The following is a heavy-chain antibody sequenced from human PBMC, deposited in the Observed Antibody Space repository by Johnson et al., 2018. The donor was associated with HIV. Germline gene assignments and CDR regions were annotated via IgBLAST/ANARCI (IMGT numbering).Heavy chain of an antibody. J-gene: IGHJ3*02. D-gene: IGHD3-10*01. CDR2: IGTSGDT. CDR3: ARRRSYDDAFDI. Sequence: VLLVESGGGLVQPGGSLRLSCAASGFTFDDYGMSWVRQAPGKGPEWVSGIGTSGDTYSGSVKGRFTVSRENAKNFLYLQMNSLRAGDTAIYYCARRRSYDDAFDIWGRGTMVTVSS. V-gene: IGHV3-13*01. CDR1: GFTFDDYG.